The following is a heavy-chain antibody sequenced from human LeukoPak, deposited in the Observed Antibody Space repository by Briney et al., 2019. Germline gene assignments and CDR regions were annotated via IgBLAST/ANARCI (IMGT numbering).Heavy chain of an antibody. CDR2: IYYSGST. V-gene: IGHV4-39*01. CDR3: ARRLSGAFDI. J-gene: IGHJ3*02. CDR1: GGSISSSTYY. Sequence: SETLSLTWTVSGGSISSSTYYWGWIRQPAGKGLEWIGSIYYSGSTYYNPSLKSRVTISVDTSKNQFSLKLSSVTAADTAVYYCARRLSGAFDIWGQGTMVTVSS.